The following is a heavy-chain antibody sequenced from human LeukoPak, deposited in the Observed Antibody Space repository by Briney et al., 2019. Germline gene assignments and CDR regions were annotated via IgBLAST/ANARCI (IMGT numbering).Heavy chain of an antibody. V-gene: IGHV3-30-3*01. J-gene: IGHJ5*02. CDR3: ARERGQAAENWFDP. Sequence: GGSLRLSCAASGFTFSSYAMHWVRQAPGKGLEWVAVISYDGSNKYYADSVKGRFTISRDNSKNTLYLQMNSLRAEDTAVYYCARERGQAAENWFDPWGQGTLVTVSP. CDR1: GFTFSSYA. D-gene: IGHD6-25*01. CDR2: ISYDGSNK.